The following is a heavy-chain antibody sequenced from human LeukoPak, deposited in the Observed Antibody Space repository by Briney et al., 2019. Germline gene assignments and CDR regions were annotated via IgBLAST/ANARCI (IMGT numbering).Heavy chain of an antibody. CDR1: GYTFTSYA. CDR3: ARTPHYYDSSGYWYNWFDP. D-gene: IGHD3-22*01. Sequence: VASVKVSCTASGYTFTSYAMHWVRQAPGQRLEWMGWINAGNGNTKYSQKFQGRVTITRDTSASTAYMELSSLRSEDTAVYYCARTPHYYDSSGYWYNWFDPWGQGTLVTVSS. J-gene: IGHJ5*02. V-gene: IGHV1-3*01. CDR2: INAGNGNT.